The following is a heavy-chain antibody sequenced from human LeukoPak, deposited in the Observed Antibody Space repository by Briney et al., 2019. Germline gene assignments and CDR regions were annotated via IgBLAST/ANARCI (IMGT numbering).Heavy chain of an antibody. CDR2: IYTSGST. J-gene: IGHJ5*02. Sequence: SETLSLTCTVSGGSISSYCWSWIRQPAGKGLEWIGRIYTSGSTNYNPSLKSRVTMSVDTSKNQFSLKLSSVTAADTAVYYCARYFDWLLWSWFDPWGQGTLVTVSS. D-gene: IGHD3-9*01. V-gene: IGHV4-4*07. CDR1: GGSISSYC. CDR3: ARYFDWLLWSWFDP.